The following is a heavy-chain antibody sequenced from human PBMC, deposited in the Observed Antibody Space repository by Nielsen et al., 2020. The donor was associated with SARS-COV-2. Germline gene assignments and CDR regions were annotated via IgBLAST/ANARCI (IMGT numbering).Heavy chain of an antibody. D-gene: IGHD6-6*01. Sequence: GGSLRLSCAASGFTVSSNYMSWVRQAPGKGLEWVSVIYSGGSTYYADSVKGRFTISRDNSKNTLYLQMNSLRAEDTAVYYCAKDWAGGIAARLPFTPPLMDVWGQGTTVTVSS. J-gene: IGHJ6*02. V-gene: IGHV3-53*05. CDR2: IYSGGST. CDR3: AKDWAGGIAARLPFTPPLMDV. CDR1: GFTVSSNY.